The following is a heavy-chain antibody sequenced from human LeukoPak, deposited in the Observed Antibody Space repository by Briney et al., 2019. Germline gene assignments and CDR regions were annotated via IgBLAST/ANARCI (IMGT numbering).Heavy chain of an antibody. Sequence: GESLKISFKGSGYSFTSYWISWVRQMPGKGLEWMGRIDPSDSYTNYSPSFQGHVTISADKSISTAYLQWSSLKASDTAMYYCARRGIAVAGYYYGMDVWGKGTTVTVSS. D-gene: IGHD6-19*01. CDR3: ARRGIAVAGYYYGMDV. CDR2: IDPSDSYT. J-gene: IGHJ6*04. V-gene: IGHV5-10-1*01. CDR1: GYSFTSYW.